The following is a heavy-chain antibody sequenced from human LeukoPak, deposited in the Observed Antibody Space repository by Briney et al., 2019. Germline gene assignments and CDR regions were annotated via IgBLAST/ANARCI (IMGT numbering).Heavy chain of an antibody. V-gene: IGHV3-23*01. CDR1: GFTFSSYA. CDR3: ASSLVAGYYYYNYYYMDV. Sequence: GGSLRLSCAASGFTFSSYAMSWVRQAPGKGLEWVSAISGSGGSTYYADSVKGRFTISRDNSKNSLYLQMNSLRAEDTAVYYCASSLVAGYYYYNYYYMDVWGKGTTVTVSS. J-gene: IGHJ6*03. CDR2: ISGSGGST. D-gene: IGHD5-18*01.